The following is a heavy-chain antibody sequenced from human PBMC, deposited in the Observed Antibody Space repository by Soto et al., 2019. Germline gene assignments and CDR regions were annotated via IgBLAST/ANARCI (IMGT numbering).Heavy chain of an antibody. CDR1: GFTFSSYA. Sequence: GGSLRLSCAASGFTFSSYAMHWVRQAPGKGLEWVAVISYDGSNKYYADSVKGRFTISRDNSKNTLYLQMNSLRAEDTAVYYCARVKEQLFGKDDKGLYYYGMDVWGQGTTVTVSS. CDR3: ARVKEQLFGKDDKGLYYYGMDV. J-gene: IGHJ6*02. CDR2: ISYDGSNK. V-gene: IGHV3-30-3*01. D-gene: IGHD6-6*01.